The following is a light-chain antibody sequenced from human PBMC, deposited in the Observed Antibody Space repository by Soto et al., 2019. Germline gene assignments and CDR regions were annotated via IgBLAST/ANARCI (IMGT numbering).Light chain of an antibody. CDR2: DAS. CDR3: QQYDNVPRT. Sequence: DIQMTQSPSSLSASVGDRVTITCQASQDINNYLNWFQQKPGQAPKLLIYDASNLQTGVPSRFSGSGSGTEFTFTISSLQPEDIGTYYCQQYDNVPRTFGQGTRLEI. CDR1: QDINNY. V-gene: IGKV1-33*01. J-gene: IGKJ2*01.